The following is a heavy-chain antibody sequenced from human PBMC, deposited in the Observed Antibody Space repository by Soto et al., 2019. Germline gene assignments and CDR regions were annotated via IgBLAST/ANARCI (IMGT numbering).Heavy chain of an antibody. D-gene: IGHD3-10*01. J-gene: IGHJ3*02. CDR3: ALGRSYYGSGSYYKAFDI. Sequence: SLRLSWSSSLFTFSSYAMELVLKSPFKLLELVAVISYDVSNKYYAESVKGRFTISRDNSKNTLYLQMKSLRAEDAAVYYCALGRSYYGSGSYYKAFDIWGQGTMVTVSS. CDR1: LFTFSSYA. CDR2: ISYDVSNK. V-gene: IGHV3-30-3*02.